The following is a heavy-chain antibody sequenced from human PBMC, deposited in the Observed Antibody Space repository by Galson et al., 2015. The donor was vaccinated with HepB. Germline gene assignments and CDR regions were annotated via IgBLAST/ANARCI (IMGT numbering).Heavy chain of an antibody. J-gene: IGHJ6*02. V-gene: IGHV3-7*03. D-gene: IGHD3-22*01. CDR2: IKQDGSEK. CDR1: GFTFSSYW. Sequence: SLRLSCAASGFTFSSYWMSWVRQAPGKGLEWVANIKQDGSEKYYVDSVKGRFTISRDNAKNSLYLQMNSLRAEDTAVYYCARDRYYYDSSGPLDYYYYYGMDVWGQGTTVTVSS. CDR3: ARDRYYYDSSGPLDYYYYYGMDV.